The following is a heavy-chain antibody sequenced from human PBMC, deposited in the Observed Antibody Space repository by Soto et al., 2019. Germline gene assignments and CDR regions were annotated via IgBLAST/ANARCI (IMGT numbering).Heavy chain of an antibody. CDR3: ARTRQSCTTSRCHDVYFDF. CDR2: IHHNGDT. J-gene: IGHJ4*02. V-gene: IGHV4-4*02. CDR1: GDSMNTNNW. Sequence: QVQLQESGPGLVRPAGTLSLTCAVFGDSMNTNNWWSWVRQTPGKGLEWIGEIHHNGDTTYTPSLQSRVTMSLDKSKYHFSLSLTSVTAADTAVYYCARTRQSCTTSRCHDVYFDFWGRGTLVTVSS. D-gene: IGHD2-8*01.